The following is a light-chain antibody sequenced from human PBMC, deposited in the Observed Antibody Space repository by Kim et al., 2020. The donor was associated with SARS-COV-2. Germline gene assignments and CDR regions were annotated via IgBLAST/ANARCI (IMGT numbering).Light chain of an antibody. J-gene: IGLJ1*01. CDR1: RSDVGGYNY. V-gene: IGLV2-14*01. Sequence: QSALTQPASVSGSPGQSITISCAGSRSDVGGYNYVSWYQQDPGKAPKLVISEVSKRSSGVSNRFSGSKSGNTASLTISGLQPEDEADYYCCSFTTRRIYVYGTGTKVTVL. CDR2: EVS. CDR3: CSFTTRRIYV.